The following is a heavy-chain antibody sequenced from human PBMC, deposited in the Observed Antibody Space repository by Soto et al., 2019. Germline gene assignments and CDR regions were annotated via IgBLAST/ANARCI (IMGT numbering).Heavy chain of an antibody. Sequence: SVKVYCKASGGTFSSYAISWVRQAPGQGLEWMGGIIPIFGTANYAQKFQGRVTITADESTSTAYMELSSLRSEDTAVYYCARPIGSTSSRLYYYGMDVWGQGTTVTVSS. D-gene: IGHD2-2*01. CDR1: GGTFSSYA. J-gene: IGHJ6*02. CDR3: ARPIGSTSSRLYYYGMDV. CDR2: IIPIFGTA. V-gene: IGHV1-69*13.